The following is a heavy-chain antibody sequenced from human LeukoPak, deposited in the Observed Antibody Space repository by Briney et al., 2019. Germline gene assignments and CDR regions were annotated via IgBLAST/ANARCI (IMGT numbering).Heavy chain of an antibody. V-gene: IGHV4-34*01. CDR1: GGSFSGYY. CDR2: INHSGST. D-gene: IGHD1-26*01. Sequence: PSETLSLTCAVYGGSFSGYYWSWIRQPPGKGLEWIGEINHSGSTNYNPSLKSRVTISVDTSKNQFSLKLSSVTAADTAVYYCARARIVGATARDAFDIWAKGQWSPSLQ. J-gene: IGHJ3*02. CDR3: ARARIVGATARDAFDI.